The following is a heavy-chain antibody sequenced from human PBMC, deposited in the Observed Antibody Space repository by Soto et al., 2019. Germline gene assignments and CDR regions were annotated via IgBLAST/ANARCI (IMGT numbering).Heavy chain of an antibody. Sequence: QVQLVQSGAEVQKPGASVKGSCKASGYTFTSYYMHWVRQAPGQGLEWMGIINPSGGSTSYAQKCQGRVTMTRDTSTSTVYMELSRLGSEDTAVYYCASGDVDTAKALDYWGQGTLVTVSS. CDR1: GYTFTSYY. J-gene: IGHJ4*02. D-gene: IGHD5-18*01. CDR3: ASGDVDTAKALDY. CDR2: INPSGGST. V-gene: IGHV1-46*01.